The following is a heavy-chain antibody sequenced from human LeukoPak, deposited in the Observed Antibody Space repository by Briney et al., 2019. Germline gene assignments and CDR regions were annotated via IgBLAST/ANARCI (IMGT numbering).Heavy chain of an antibody. V-gene: IGHV4-38-2*01. J-gene: IGHJ4*02. CDR3: ARPISSQGYFGVVID. Sequence: SETLSLTCAVSGYSISSASYWGWIRQPPGKGLEWIGNIYHSGSPYYNPSFKSRVTISVDTSKNQFSLKLSSVTAADTAVYYCARPISSQGYFGVVIDWGQGTLVTVSS. CDR2: IYHSGSP. CDR1: GYSISSASY. D-gene: IGHD3-3*01.